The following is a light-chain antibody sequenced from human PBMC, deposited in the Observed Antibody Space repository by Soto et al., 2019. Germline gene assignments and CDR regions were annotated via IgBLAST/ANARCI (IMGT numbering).Light chain of an antibody. CDR3: QQYATYPLT. Sequence: DIQMTQSPSTLSASVGDRVTITCRASQSISWWLAWYQQKPGQVPKLLIYDASSLQRGVPSRFSGSGGGTEFTLTIYSLQPEDFATYYCQQYATYPLTFGGGTKVDIK. CDR1: QSISWW. CDR2: DAS. V-gene: IGKV1-5*01. J-gene: IGKJ4*01.